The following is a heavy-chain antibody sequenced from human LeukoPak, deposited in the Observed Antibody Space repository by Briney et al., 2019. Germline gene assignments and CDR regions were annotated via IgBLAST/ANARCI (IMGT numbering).Heavy chain of an antibody. D-gene: IGHD2-15*01. CDR3: ARDPRGPTGYDS. Sequence: GRSLRLSCAASGFTFSSYGMHWVRQAPGKGLEWVAVIFYDGTIYYYADSVKGRFTISRDNSKNTLYLQMRSLRPDDTAVYYCARDPRGPTGYDSWGQGSLVAVSS. V-gene: IGHV3-30*03. CDR2: IFYDGTIY. J-gene: IGHJ4*02. CDR1: GFTFSSYG.